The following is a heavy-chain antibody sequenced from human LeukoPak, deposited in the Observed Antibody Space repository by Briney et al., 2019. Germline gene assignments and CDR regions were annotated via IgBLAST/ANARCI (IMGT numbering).Heavy chain of an antibody. Sequence: SGPALVKPTQTLTLTCTFSGFSLTTSGMCVSWIRQPPGKALERLARIDWDDAKYYSTSLKTTFTISKDTSKNQVVLTMTNLDPVDTATYYCARIERASRNAFDIWGQGTMVTVSS. CDR1: GFSLTTSGMC. CDR2: IDWDDAK. V-gene: IGHV2-70*11. CDR3: ARIERASRNAFDI. J-gene: IGHJ3*02.